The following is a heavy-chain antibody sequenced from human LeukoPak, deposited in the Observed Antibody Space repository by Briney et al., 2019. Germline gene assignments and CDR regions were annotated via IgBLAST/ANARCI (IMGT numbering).Heavy chain of an antibody. J-gene: IGHJ4*02. D-gene: IGHD3-10*01. CDR3: TRDRYYYGSGMHLGSDY. CDR2: IRSKAYGGTT. CDR1: GFTFGDYA. Sequence: QPGGSLRLSCTASGFTFGDYAMSWFRQAPGKGLEWVGFIRSKAYGGTTEYAASVKGRFTISRDDSKSIAYLQMNSLKTEDTAVYYCTRDRYYYGSGMHLGSDYWGQGTLVTVSS. V-gene: IGHV3-49*03.